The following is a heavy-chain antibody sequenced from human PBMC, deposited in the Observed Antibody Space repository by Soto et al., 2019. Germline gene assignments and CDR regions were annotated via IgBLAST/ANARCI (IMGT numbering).Heavy chain of an antibody. Sequence: SETLSLTCTVSGGSISNRRYYWGWIRQPPGKGLEWIGSIHYSGSTYDNPSLKSRVTISVDTSKNQLSLKLQSVTAADTAVYYCARDSSNLWFGEGYFDYWGQGTLVTVSS. CDR1: GGSISNRRYY. D-gene: IGHD3-10*01. CDR3: ARDSSNLWFGEGYFDY. J-gene: IGHJ4*02. CDR2: IHYSGST. V-gene: IGHV4-39*02.